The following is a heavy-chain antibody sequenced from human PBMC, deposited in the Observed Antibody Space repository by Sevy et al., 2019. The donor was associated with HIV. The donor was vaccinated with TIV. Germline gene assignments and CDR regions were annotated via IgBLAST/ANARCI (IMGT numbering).Heavy chain of an antibody. Sequence: GGSLRLSCAASGFTFSSYSMNWVRQAPGKGLEWVSYISSSSSTMYYADSVKGRFTISRDNAKNSLYLQMNSLRDEDTAVYYCARDSSSGYYYYYYMDVWGKGTTVTVSS. J-gene: IGHJ6*03. V-gene: IGHV3-48*02. CDR3: ARDSSSGYYYYYYMDV. CDR1: GFTFSSYS. CDR2: ISSSSSTM. D-gene: IGHD6-6*01.